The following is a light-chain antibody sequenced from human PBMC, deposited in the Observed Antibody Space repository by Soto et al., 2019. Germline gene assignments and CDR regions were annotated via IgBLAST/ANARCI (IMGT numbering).Light chain of an antibody. Sequence: DIQMTQSPSTLSASVGDRVTISCRASQTISNWLAWYQQKPGKAPKLLIYDASSLESGVLSRFSGSGSGTEFTLTISSLQPEDFATYYCQKYNSCSEAFGQGTKVDIK. CDR2: DAS. CDR1: QTISNW. V-gene: IGKV1-5*01. J-gene: IGKJ1*01. CDR3: QKYNSCSEA.